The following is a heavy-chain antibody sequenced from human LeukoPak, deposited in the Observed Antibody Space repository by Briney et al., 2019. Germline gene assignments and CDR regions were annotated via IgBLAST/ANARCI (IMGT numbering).Heavy chain of an antibody. CDR2: IYYSGST. V-gene: IGHV4-31*03. CDR1: GGSISSGGYY. J-gene: IGHJ6*02. CDR3: ARGNSSGWYPPDYYYGMDV. Sequence: SETLSLTCTVSGGSISSGGYYWSWIRQHPGKGLEWIGYIYYSGSTYCNPSLKSRVTISVDTSKNQFSLKLSSVTAADTAVYYCARGNSSGWYPPDYYYGMDVWGQGTTVTVSS. D-gene: IGHD6-19*01.